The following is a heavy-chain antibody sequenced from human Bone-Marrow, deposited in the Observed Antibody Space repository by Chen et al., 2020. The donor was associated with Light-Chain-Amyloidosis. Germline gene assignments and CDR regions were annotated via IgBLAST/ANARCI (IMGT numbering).Heavy chain of an antibody. CDR1: GFAFSSYA. D-gene: IGHD3-9*01. V-gene: IGHV3-23*04. CDR2: IRGRGGRR. CDR3: AKDISYDDILPGYPADAFDI. J-gene: IGHJ3*02. Sequence: EVQLVESGGGLLQRGGSLRLSCAASGFAFSSYAMSWVRQAAGKGVAWVSTIRGRGGRRFYGDSVKGRLTISRDNCKNALFGKVKSLRAEDTAVYYCAKDISYDDILPGYPADAFDIWGQGTMVTVSS.